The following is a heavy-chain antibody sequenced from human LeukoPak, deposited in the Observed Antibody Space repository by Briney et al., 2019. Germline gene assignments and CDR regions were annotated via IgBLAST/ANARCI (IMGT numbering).Heavy chain of an antibody. J-gene: IGHJ5*02. Sequence: PGRSLRLSCAASGFTFSSYGMHWVRQAPGKGLEWVAVIWYDGSNKYYADSVKGRFTISRDSSKNTLYLQMNSLRAEDTAVYYCAKEYSGSYYVGWFDPWGQGTLVTVSS. D-gene: IGHD1-26*01. CDR3: AKEYSGSYYVGWFDP. V-gene: IGHV3-33*06. CDR1: GFTFSSYG. CDR2: IWYDGSNK.